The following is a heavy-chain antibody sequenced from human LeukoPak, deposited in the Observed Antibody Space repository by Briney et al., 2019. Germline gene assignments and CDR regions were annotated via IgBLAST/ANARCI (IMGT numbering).Heavy chain of an antibody. CDR3: AQVGDWNDLVY. V-gene: IGHV4-59*01. CDR1: GASISDYY. J-gene: IGHJ4*02. D-gene: IGHD1-1*01. Sequence: SETLSLTCTVSGASISDYYWSWIRQSPGKGLEWIGYIHSRGITNYNPSLKSRVTMSVDTSKNQFSLKPGSVTAADTAVYYCAQVGDWNDLVYWGQGARVTVSS. CDR2: IHSRGIT.